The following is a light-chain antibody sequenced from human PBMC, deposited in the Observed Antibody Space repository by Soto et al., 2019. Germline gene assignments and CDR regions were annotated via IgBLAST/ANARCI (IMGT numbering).Light chain of an antibody. V-gene: IGLV2-23*02. CDR2: EVS. CDR1: SNDVGSYNF. Sequence: QSALTQPASVSGSPGQTITISCTGTSNDVGSYNFVSRYQHHPGKAPKLMISEVSKRPSGVSNRFSGSKSGNTASLTISGLQAEDEADYYCCSYAGSSIWVFGGGTKLTVL. CDR3: CSYAGSSIWV. J-gene: IGLJ3*02.